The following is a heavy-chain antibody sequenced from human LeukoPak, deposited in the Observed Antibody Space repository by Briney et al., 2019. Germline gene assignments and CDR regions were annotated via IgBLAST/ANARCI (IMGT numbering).Heavy chain of an antibody. D-gene: IGHD6-19*01. V-gene: IGHV3-66*01. CDR3: ARDSSGPLY. Sequence: PGGSLRLSCAASGFTVSNNYMSWGRHAPGEGLEWVSIIYSGAGTYYAASVKGRFHNSRDNTKNTLYLQMNSPRAEDTAVYYCARDSSGPLYWGQGTLVTVSS. CDR1: GFTVSNNY. J-gene: IGHJ4*02. CDR2: IYSGAGT.